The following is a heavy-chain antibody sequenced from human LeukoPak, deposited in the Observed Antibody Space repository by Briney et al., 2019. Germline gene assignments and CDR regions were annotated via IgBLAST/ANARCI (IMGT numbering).Heavy chain of an antibody. CDR3: ARRGYYYYGLDV. D-gene: IGHD3-10*01. CDR1: GFSFTSYE. CDR2: ISTGGITI. J-gene: IGHJ6*02. V-gene: IGHV3-48*03. Sequence: GGSLRLSCAASGFSFTSYEMNWVRQAPGKGLEWVSYISTGGITIYYADSVKGRFTISRDNAKNSLYLQMTSLRAEDTAVYYCARRGYYYYGLDVWGQGTTVTVSS.